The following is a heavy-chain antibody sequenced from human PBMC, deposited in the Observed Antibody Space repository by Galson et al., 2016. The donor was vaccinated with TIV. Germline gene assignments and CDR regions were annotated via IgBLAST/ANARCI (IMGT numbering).Heavy chain of an antibody. CDR2: ISGSGGNT. Sequence: SLRLSCAASGVTFSSYAMSWVRQAPGKGLEWVSSISGSGGNTYYANSVKGRFTISRDNSKNTLYLLMNSLRAEDTAVYYCAKETSSGFSGYGYVDYWGQGSLVTVSS. J-gene: IGHJ4*02. D-gene: IGHD5-12*01. V-gene: IGHV3-23*01. CDR3: AKETSSGFSGYGYVDY. CDR1: GVTFSSYA.